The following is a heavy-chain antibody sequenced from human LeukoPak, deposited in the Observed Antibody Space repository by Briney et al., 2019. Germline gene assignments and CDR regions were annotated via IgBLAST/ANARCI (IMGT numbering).Heavy chain of an antibody. CDR2: IYPGDSDT. D-gene: IGHD6-19*01. CDR3: ARTSIAVAYPDY. V-gene: IGHV5-51*01. CDR1: GYRFKNYW. Sequence: GESLKISFQGSGYRFKNYWIAWVRQMPGKGLEWMGIIYPGDSDTRYSPSFQGQVTISADKSISTAYLQWSSLKASDTAMYYCARTSIAVAYPDYWGQGTLVTVSS. J-gene: IGHJ4*02.